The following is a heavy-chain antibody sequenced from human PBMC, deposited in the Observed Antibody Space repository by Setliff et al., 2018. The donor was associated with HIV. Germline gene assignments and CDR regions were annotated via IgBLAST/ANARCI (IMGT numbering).Heavy chain of an antibody. V-gene: IGHV4-61*02. CDR1: GGSISSGSYY. D-gene: IGHD3-3*01. Sequence: PSETLSLTCTVSGGSISSGSYYWSWIRQPAGKGLEWIGRIYTSGSTNYNPPLKSRVTISVDTSKNQFSLKLSSVTAADTAVYYCARDSPNANFGVVISDVWGQGTTVTVSS. J-gene: IGHJ6*02. CDR3: ARDSPNANFGVVISDV. CDR2: IYTSGST.